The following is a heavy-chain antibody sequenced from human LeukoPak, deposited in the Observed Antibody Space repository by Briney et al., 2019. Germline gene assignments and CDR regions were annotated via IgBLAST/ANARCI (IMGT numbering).Heavy chain of an antibody. J-gene: IGHJ4*02. V-gene: IGHV1-69*04. CDR1: GGTFSSYA. CDR2: IIPILGIA. D-gene: IGHD2-8*01. Sequence: SVKVSCKASGGTFSSYAISWVRQAPGQGLEWMGRIIPILGIANYAQKFQGGVTITADKSTSTAYMELRSLRSDDTAVYYCAMIPYCTSVTCYYLDYWGQGTLVTVSS. CDR3: AMIPYCTSVTCYYLDY.